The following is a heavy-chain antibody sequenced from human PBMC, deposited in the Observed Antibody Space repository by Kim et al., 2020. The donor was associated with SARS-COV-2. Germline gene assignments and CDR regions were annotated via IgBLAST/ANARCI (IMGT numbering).Heavy chain of an antibody. J-gene: IGHJ4*02. D-gene: IGHD4-4*01. V-gene: IGHV4-39*01. CDR2: ST. Sequence: STYYNPSLKSRVTISVDTSKNQFSLKLSSVTAADTAVYYCARHGATVIDYWGQGTLVTVSS. CDR3: ARHGATVIDY.